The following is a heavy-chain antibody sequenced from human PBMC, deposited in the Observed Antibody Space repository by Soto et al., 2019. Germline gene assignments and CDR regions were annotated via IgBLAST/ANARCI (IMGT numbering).Heavy chain of an antibody. V-gene: IGHV1-46*01. D-gene: IGHD1-26*01. Sequence: GASVKVSCKASGTTLPTFFMHWVRKAPGQGLEWMGVINPGYPAGRSTTYAQKFQGRVTMTTDTSTSTVYMELSRLRSDDTAVYNCAREATGAGASTGMDVWGQGTMVTVSS. J-gene: IGHJ6*02. CDR1: GTTLPTFF. CDR2: INPGYPAGRST. CDR3: AREATGAGASTGMDV.